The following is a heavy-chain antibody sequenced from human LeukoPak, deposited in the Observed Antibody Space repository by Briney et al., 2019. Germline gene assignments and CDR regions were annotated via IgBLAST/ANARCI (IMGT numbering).Heavy chain of an antibody. D-gene: IGHD3-10*02. CDR2: ISSSGSTI. Sequence: GGSLRLSCAASEFTFSSYAMHWVRQAPGKGLEWVSYISSSGSTIYYADSVEGRFTISRDNAKNSLYLQMNSLRAEDTAVYYCAELGITMIGGVWGKGTTVTISS. CDR1: EFTFSSYA. V-gene: IGHV3-48*03. J-gene: IGHJ6*04. CDR3: AELGITMIGGV.